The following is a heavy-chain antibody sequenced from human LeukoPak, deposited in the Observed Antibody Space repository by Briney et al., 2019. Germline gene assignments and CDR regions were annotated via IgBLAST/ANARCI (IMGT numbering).Heavy chain of an antibody. CDR2: IYYSGST. D-gene: IGHD5-24*01. CDR3: ARDRLQLQS. J-gene: IGHJ5*02. Sequence: PSETLSLTCSVSGGSISSSSYYWGWIRQPPGKGLEWIGSIYYSGSTYYNPALKRRVTISVDTSKNQFSLKLSSVTAADTAVYYCARDRLQLQSWGQGTLVTVSS. CDR1: GGSISSSSYY. V-gene: IGHV4-39*07.